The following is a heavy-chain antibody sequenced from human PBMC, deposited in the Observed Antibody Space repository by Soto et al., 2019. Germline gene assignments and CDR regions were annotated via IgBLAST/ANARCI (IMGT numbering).Heavy chain of an antibody. D-gene: IGHD5-12*01. CDR1: GGSISSGGYY. CDR2: IYYSGST. Sequence: SETLSLTCTVSGGSISSGGYYWSWIRQHPGKGLEWIGYIYYSGSTYYNPSLKSRVTISVDTSKNQFSLKLSSVTAADTAVYYCARASRPEWLRFSSGYYYYYMDVWGKGTTVTVSS. CDR3: ARASRPEWLRFSSGYYYYYMDV. J-gene: IGHJ6*03. V-gene: IGHV4-31*03.